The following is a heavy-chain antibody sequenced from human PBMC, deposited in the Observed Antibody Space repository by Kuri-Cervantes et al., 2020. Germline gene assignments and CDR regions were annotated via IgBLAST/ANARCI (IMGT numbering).Heavy chain of an antibody. J-gene: IGHJ6*02. CDR3: AREGSKGQILWFGESGMDV. V-gene: IGHV4-59*01. D-gene: IGHD3-10*01. CDR2: IYYSGST. Sequence: SETLSLTCTVSGGSISSYYWSWIRQPPGKGLEWIGYIYYSGSTNYNPSLKSRVTISVDTSKNQFSLKLSSVTAADTAVYYCAREGSKGQILWFGESGMDVWAQGTTATFPS. CDR1: GGSISSYY.